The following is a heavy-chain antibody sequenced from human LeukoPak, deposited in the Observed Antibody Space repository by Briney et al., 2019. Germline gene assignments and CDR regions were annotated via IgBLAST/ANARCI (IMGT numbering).Heavy chain of an antibody. CDR3: TTGPSVAGEYYFDY. Sequence: GGSLSLSCAASGFTFSNAWMSWVRQAPGKGLEWVGRIKSKTDGGTTDYAAPVKGRFTISRDDSKNTLYLQMNSLKTEDTAVYYCTTGPSVAGEYYFDYWGQGTLVTVSS. V-gene: IGHV3-15*01. CDR2: IKSKTDGGTT. D-gene: IGHD6-19*01. J-gene: IGHJ4*02. CDR1: GFTFSNAW.